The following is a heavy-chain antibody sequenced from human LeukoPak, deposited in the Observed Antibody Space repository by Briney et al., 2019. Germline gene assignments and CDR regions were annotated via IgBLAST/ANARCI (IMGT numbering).Heavy chain of an antibody. CDR1: GFTFSSYA. J-gene: IGHJ5*02. CDR3: AKDQAIFGVALS. V-gene: IGHV3-23*01. CDR2: ISGSGGST. Sequence: PGASLRLSCAASGFTFSSYAMSWVRQAPGKGLEWVSAISGSGGSTYYADSVKGRFTISRDNSKNTLYLQMNSLRAEDTAVYYCAKDQAIFGVALSWGQGTLVTVSS. D-gene: IGHD3-3*01.